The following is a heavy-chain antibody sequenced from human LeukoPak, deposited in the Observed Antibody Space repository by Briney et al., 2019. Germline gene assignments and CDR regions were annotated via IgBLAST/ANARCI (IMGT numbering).Heavy chain of an antibody. Sequence: TSETLSLTCAVSGYSISSGYYWGWIRQPPGKCLEWIGSIYHSGSTYYNPSLKSRVTITLDTSKNQFSLKLSSVAAADTAVYYCAAQYKYCSGGTCWKDYWGQGTLVTVSS. V-gene: IGHV4-38-2*01. J-gene: IGHJ4*02. CDR1: GYSISSGYY. CDR2: IYHSGST. D-gene: IGHD2-15*01. CDR3: AAQYKYCSGGTCWKDY.